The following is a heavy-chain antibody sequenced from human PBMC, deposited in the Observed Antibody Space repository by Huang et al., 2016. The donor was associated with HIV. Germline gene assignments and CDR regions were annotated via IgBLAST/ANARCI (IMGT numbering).Heavy chain of an antibody. V-gene: IGHV1-2*02. CDR2: INPNSGVR. CDR3: ARDPGGSGYFWYLDL. Sequence: QVQLVQSGAAVKKPGASMKVSCRASGYTFTDNYLHWVRQVPGQGPEWMGWINPNSGVRNYAQRFQGRITMTRDTSINTGYMELRSLRSDDTAVYYCARDPGGSGYFWYLDLWGRGTPVIVSS. CDR1: GYTFTDNY. J-gene: IGHJ2*01. D-gene: IGHD3-22*01.